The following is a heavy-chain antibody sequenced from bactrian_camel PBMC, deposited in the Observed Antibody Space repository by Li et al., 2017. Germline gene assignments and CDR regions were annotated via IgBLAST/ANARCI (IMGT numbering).Heavy chain of an antibody. CDR3: AAADQRYGRLWCSDDEKYQY. J-gene: IGHJ4*01. D-gene: IGHD7*01. CDR2: IKEDGST. Sequence: HVQLVESGGDSVQAGGSLTLSCQASGYTFVDSCMAWFRQAPGKQRERVASIKEDGSTMYADNVKGRFTISKDSAKNILYLQMDSLKREDTAMYYCAAADQRYGRLWCSDDEKYQYWGQGTQVTVS. CDR1: GYTFVDSC. V-gene: IGHV3S61*01.